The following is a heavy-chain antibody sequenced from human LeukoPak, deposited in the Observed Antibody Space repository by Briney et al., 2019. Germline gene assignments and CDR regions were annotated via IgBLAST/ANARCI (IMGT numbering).Heavy chain of an antibody. CDR2: ISGSGSST. CDR1: GFTFSSYA. V-gene: IGHV3-23*01. Sequence: GGSLRLSCAASGFTFSSYAVSWVRQAPGKGLEWVSAISGSGSSTYYADSVKGRFTISGDNSRNTLYLQMNSLRVEDTAVYYCAKARGGSSGWDYWGQGTLVTVSS. D-gene: IGHD6-19*01. CDR3: AKARGGSSGWDY. J-gene: IGHJ4*02.